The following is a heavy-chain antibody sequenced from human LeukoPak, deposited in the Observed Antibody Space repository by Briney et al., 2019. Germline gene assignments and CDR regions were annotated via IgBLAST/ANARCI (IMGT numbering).Heavy chain of an antibody. Sequence: GASVKVSCKASGGTFSSYAISWVRQAPGQGLEWMGRINPIFGITKYAQKFQGRVTITADKSTSTAYMELSSLRSEDTAVYYCARLPIYTTHRDYWGQGTLVTVSS. V-gene: IGHV1-69*04. J-gene: IGHJ4*02. CDR3: ARLPIYTTHRDY. D-gene: IGHD1-26*01. CDR2: INPIFGIT. CDR1: GGTFSSYA.